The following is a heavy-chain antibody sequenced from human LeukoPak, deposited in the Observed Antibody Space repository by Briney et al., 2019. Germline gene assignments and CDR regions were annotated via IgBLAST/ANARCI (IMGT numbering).Heavy chain of an antibody. CDR1: GGSVSGGSFY. CDR3: ARVVVGSTAVDY. Sequence: SETLSLTCTVSGGSVSGGSFYWTWIRQPAGKGLEWIGHIYTSGSTTYNPSLTSRVSISVDSSNNQFSLKLTSVTAADTAVYFCARVVVGSTAVDYWAQGTLATVSS. CDR2: IYTSGST. D-gene: IGHD1-26*01. V-gene: IGHV4-61*09. J-gene: IGHJ4*02.